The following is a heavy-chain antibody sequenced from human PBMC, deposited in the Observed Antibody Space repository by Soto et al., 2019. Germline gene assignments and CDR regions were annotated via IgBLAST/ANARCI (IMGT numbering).Heavy chain of an antibody. CDR1: GGTFSSYA. CDR3: ARGALRYFDRQGPRYYAMDV. V-gene: IGHV1-69*13. J-gene: IGHJ6*02. CDR2: IIPIFGTA. Sequence: GASVKVSCKASGGTFSSYAISWVRQAPGQGLEWMGGIIPIFGTANYAQKFQGRVTITADESTSTAYMELSSLRSEDTAVYYCARGALRYFDRQGPRYYAMDVWGQGTTVTVSS. D-gene: IGHD3-9*01.